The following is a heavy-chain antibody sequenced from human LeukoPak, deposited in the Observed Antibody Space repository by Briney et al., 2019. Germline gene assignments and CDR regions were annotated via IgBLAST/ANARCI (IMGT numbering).Heavy chain of an antibody. Sequence: GGSLRLSCAASGFTFGTYAMSWVRQAPGKGLEWVSVIYSGGSTYYADSVKGRFTISRDNSKHTLYLQMNSLRAEDTAVYYCARALYSGYSFHFDYWGQGTLVTVSS. CDR2: IYSGGST. D-gene: IGHD5-12*01. J-gene: IGHJ4*02. CDR3: ARALYSGYSFHFDY. V-gene: IGHV3-66*01. CDR1: GFTFGTYA.